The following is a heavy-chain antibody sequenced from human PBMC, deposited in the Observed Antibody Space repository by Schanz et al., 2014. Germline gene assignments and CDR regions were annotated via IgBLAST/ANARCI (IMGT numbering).Heavy chain of an antibody. CDR3: ATLPEYSYMSWDH. CDR2: IYQAGSI. CDR1: GASISSYY. Sequence: QVQLQESGPGLVKPSETLSLTCTVSGASISSYYWCWMRQPPGRGLEWIGYIYQAGSINYNPSLGSRVTMTGDPTKNQVSLKPSSVSAADTAVYYCATLPEYSYMSWDHWGQGTLVTVSS. J-gene: IGHJ4*02. V-gene: IGHV4-59*01. D-gene: IGHD5-18*01.